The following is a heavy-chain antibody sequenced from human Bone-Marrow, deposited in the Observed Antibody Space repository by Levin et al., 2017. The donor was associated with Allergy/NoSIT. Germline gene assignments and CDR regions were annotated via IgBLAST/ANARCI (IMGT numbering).Heavy chain of an antibody. D-gene: IGHD2-21*02. CDR2: ISYDGSNK. CDR1: GFTFSSYG. CDR3: ASEVREYCGGDCYPENYYYYGMDV. V-gene: IGHV3-30*03. Sequence: GESLKISCAASGFTFSSYGMHWVRQAPGKGLEWVAVISYDGSNKYYADSVKGRFTISRDNSKNTLYLQMNSLRAEDTAVYYCASEVREYCGGDCYPENYYYYGMDVWGQGTTVTVSS. J-gene: IGHJ6*02.